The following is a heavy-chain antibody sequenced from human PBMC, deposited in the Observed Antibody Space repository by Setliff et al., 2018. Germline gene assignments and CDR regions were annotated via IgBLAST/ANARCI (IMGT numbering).Heavy chain of an antibody. D-gene: IGHD3-22*01. J-gene: IGHJ4*02. Sequence: SVKVSCKASGDTFRSYSISWVRQAPGQGLEWMGGIIPKLGSADYAQRFQDRVTINADESTRTVYMELSRLRSQDTTIYYCARSPHYYDSSGYCYYFDFWGQGTQVTVSS. CDR1: GDTFRSYS. V-gene: IGHV1-69*13. CDR3: ARSPHYYDSSGYCYYFDF. CDR2: IIPKLGSA.